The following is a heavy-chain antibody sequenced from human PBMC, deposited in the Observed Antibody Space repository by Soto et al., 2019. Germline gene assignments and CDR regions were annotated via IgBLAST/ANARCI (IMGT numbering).Heavy chain of an antibody. Sequence: QVQLVESGGGVVQPGRSLRLSCAASGFTFSSYAMHWVRQAPGKGLEWVAVISYDGSNKYNADSVKGRFTISRDNSKNTLYLQMNSLRAEDTAVYYCARARLGELSNFDYWGQGTLVTVSS. D-gene: IGHD3-16*02. V-gene: IGHV3-30-3*01. CDR2: ISYDGSNK. CDR1: GFTFSSYA. CDR3: ARARLGELSNFDY. J-gene: IGHJ4*02.